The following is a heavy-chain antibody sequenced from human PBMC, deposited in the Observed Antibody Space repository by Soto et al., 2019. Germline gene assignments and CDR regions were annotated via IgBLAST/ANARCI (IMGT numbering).Heavy chain of an antibody. CDR3: AKGGRQWLVTSDFNY. J-gene: IGHJ4*02. Sequence: VGSLRLSCAASGFTFSDYAIHCVRQAPGKGLEWVAVVSHDGRNTHYADSVKGRFTISRDSSKNTVSLEMTSLRAEDTAVYYCAKGGRQWLVTSDFNYWGQGALVTVSS. CDR1: GFTFSDYA. V-gene: IGHV3-30*18. D-gene: IGHD6-19*01. CDR2: VSHDGRNT.